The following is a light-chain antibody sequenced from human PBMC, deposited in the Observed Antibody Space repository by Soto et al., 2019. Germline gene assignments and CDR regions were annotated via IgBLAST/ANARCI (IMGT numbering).Light chain of an antibody. J-gene: IGLJ1*01. Sequence: QSALTQPASVSGSPGQSITFSCTGTSSDIGGYNYVSWYQQHPGKAPKLMIYEDSNRPSGVSDRFSGSKSGNTASLTISGLQAEDEADYYCTSYTSSTTNYVFGTGTKVTVL. CDR3: TSYTSSTTNYV. CDR1: SSDIGGYNY. V-gene: IGLV2-14*01. CDR2: EDS.